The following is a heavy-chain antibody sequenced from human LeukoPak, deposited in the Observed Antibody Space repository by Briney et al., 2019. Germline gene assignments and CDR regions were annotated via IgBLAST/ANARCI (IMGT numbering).Heavy chain of an antibody. CDR2: ISGSGGST. D-gene: IGHD6-19*01. V-gene: IGHV3-23*01. Sequence: PGGSLRLSCAASGYTFGDYGMSWVRQVPGKGLGWVSAISGSGGSTYYADSVKGRFTISRDNAKNSLYLQMNSLRAEDTAVYYCARGSSGWSFDYWGQGTLVTVSS. CDR1: GYTFGDYG. J-gene: IGHJ4*02. CDR3: ARGSSGWSFDY.